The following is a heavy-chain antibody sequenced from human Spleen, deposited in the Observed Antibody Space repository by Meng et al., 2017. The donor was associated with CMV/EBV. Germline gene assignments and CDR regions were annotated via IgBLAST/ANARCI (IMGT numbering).Heavy chain of an antibody. J-gene: IGHJ5*02. CDR3: AKDHSKGFGELRLDP. CDR2: VGSTGYYT. D-gene: IGHD3-10*01. Sequence: GGLRLSCAASGFRISNYDMHWVRQAPGKGLQWVSGVGSTGYYTYYADSVKGRFTISRDNSKNMLYLQMNSLRAEDTAVYYCAKDHSKGFGELRLDPWGQGTLVTVSS. V-gene: IGHV3-23*01. CDR1: GFRISNYD.